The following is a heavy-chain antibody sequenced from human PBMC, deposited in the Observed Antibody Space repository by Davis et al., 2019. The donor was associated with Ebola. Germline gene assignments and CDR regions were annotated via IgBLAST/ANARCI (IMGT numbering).Heavy chain of an antibody. V-gene: IGHV3-7*01. D-gene: IGHD3-10*01. CDR2: INHDGSEK. J-gene: IGHJ4*02. CDR3: ARDGENYSDLDY. Sequence: GGSLRLSCAASGFSFSSYWMTWVRQAPGKWLEWVANINHDGSEKYYLDSVKGRFTISRDNAKNSVDLQMHSLRAEDTAVYYCARDGENYSDLDYWGQGTLVTVSS. CDR1: GFSFSSYW.